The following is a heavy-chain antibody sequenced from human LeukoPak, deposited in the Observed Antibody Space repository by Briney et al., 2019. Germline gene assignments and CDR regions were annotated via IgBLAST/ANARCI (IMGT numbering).Heavy chain of an antibody. D-gene: IGHD1-26*01. V-gene: IGHV3-30-3*01. CDR2: ISYDGSNK. CDR1: GFTFSSYA. CDR3: ARGENTRSYYWSVDY. J-gene: IGHJ4*02. Sequence: PGGSLRLSCAASGFTFSSYAMHWVRQAPGKGLEWVAVISYDGSNKYYADSVEGRFTISRDNSKNTLYLQMNSLRAEDTAVYYCARGENTRSYYWSVDYWGQGTLVTVSS.